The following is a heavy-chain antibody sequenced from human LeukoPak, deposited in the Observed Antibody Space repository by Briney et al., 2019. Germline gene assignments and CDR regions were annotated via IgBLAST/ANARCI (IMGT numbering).Heavy chain of an antibody. Sequence: GGSLRLSCAASGFTFSSYAMSWVRQAPGKGLEWVSTISGGGVTTNYADSVKGRFTVSRDNSKNTLYLQMNSLRAEDTAVYYCVKRVYGYLDYWGQGTLVTVSS. V-gene: IGHV3-23*01. D-gene: IGHD3-10*01. J-gene: IGHJ4*02. CDR1: GFTFSSYA. CDR3: VKRVYGYLDY. CDR2: ISGGGVTT.